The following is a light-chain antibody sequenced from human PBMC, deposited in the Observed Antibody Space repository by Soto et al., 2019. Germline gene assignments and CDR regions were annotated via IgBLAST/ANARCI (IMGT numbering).Light chain of an antibody. J-gene: IGKJ1*01. V-gene: IGKV1-5*01. CDR3: QQYNSYWT. Sequence: DIQMPQSPSTLSASVGDRVTITCRDSQTINTWLAWYQQKPGKAPKLLVYDASSSAGGVPSRFSGSGSGTEFTLTISSLQPDDFATYYCQQYNSYWTFGQGTKVDIK. CDR1: QTINTW. CDR2: DAS.